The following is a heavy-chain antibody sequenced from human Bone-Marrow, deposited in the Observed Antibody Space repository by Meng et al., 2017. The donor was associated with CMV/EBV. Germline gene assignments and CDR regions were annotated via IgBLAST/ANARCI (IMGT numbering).Heavy chain of an antibody. CDR3: ALTTVTRGVIFDY. Sequence: GESLKISCAASGFTFTTYEMNWVRQAPGKGLEWVSSISPTSSYIFYADSVKGRFTISRDNAKNTLYLQMNSLRAEDTAVYYCALTTVTRGVIFDYWGQGTRVTVSS. CDR2: ISPTSSYI. J-gene: IGHJ4*02. V-gene: IGHV3-21*01. CDR1: GFTFTTYE. D-gene: IGHD4-17*01.